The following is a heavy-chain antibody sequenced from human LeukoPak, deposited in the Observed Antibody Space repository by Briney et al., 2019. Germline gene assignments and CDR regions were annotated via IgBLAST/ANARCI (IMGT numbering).Heavy chain of an antibody. J-gene: IGHJ3*02. CDR3: ARHIAYYYDSSGYYLDAFDI. V-gene: IGHV5-51*01. D-gene: IGHD3-22*01. Sequence: GESLKISCKGSGYSFTSYWIGWVRQMPGKGLEWMGIIYPGDSDTRYSPSFQGQVTISADKSISTAYLQWSSLKASDTAMYYCARHIAYYYDSSGYYLDAFDIWGQGTMVTVSS. CDR2: IYPGDSDT. CDR1: GYSFTSYW.